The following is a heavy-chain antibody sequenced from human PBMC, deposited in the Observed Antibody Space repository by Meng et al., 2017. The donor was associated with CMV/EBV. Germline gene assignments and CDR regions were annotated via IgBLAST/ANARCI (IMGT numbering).Heavy chain of an antibody. CDR1: GFTFSSYA. CDR3: VREVVTRYYYNGMDV. CDR2: ISYDGSSE. V-gene: IGHV3-30-3*01. Sequence: LSLTCAAFGFTFSSYAMYWVRQAPGKGLEWVAVISYDGSSENYADSVKGRFTISRDSSKNTLHLQMNSLRTEDTAVYYCVREVVTRYYYNGMDVWGQGTTVTVSS. D-gene: IGHD2-15*01. J-gene: IGHJ6*02.